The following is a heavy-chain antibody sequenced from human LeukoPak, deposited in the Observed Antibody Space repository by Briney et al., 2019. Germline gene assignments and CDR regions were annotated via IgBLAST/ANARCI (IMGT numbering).Heavy chain of an antibody. CDR3: ASSYRRNNWFDP. J-gene: IGHJ5*02. Sequence: GGSLRLSCAASGFTVSSNYMSWVRQAPGKGLEWVSVIYSGGSTYYADSVKGRFTISRDNSKNTLYLQMNSLRAEDTAVYYCASSYRRNNWFDPWGQGTLVTVSS. D-gene: IGHD1-26*01. V-gene: IGHV3-66*01. CDR2: IYSGGST. CDR1: GFTVSSNY.